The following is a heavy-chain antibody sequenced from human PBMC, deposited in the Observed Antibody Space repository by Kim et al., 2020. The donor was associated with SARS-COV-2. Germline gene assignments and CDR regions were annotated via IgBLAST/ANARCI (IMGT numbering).Heavy chain of an antibody. Sequence: SETLSLTCTVSGGSISSGGYYWSWIRQHPGKGLEWIGYIYYSGSTYYNPSLKSRVTISVDTSKNQFSLKLSSVTAADTAVYYCARDRLKITMVRGVIIPAAFDIWGQGTMVTVSS. V-gene: IGHV4-31*03. CDR3: ARDRLKITMVRGVIIPAAFDI. CDR2: IYYSGST. D-gene: IGHD3-10*01. CDR1: GGSISSGGYY. J-gene: IGHJ3*02.